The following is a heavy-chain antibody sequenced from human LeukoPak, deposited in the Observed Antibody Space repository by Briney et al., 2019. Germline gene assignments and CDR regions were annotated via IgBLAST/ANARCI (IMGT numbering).Heavy chain of an antibody. CDR3: ATSLGYCSSASCRYWYFDL. D-gene: IGHD2-2*01. J-gene: IGHJ2*01. Sequence: ASVKVSCKVSGYTLTELSMHWVRQAPGKGLEWMGGFDPEDGETIYAQKFQGRVTMTEDTSTDTAYMELSSLRSEDTAVYYCATSLGYCSSASCRYWYFDLWGRGTLVTVSS. CDR1: GYTLTELS. V-gene: IGHV1-24*01. CDR2: FDPEDGET.